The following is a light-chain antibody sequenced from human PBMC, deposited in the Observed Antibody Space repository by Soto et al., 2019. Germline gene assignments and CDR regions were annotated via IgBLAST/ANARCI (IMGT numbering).Light chain of an antibody. CDR2: EVS. Sequence: QSALTQPASVSGSPGQSIAISCTGTTSDVGTYNYVSWYQQYPGKAPKLIIYEVSNRPSGVSDRFSGSKSGNTASLTISGLRAEDEADYYCSSYTASTTLVFGRGTKVTVL. CDR3: SSYTASTTLV. V-gene: IGLV2-14*01. J-gene: IGLJ2*01. CDR1: TSDVGTYNY.